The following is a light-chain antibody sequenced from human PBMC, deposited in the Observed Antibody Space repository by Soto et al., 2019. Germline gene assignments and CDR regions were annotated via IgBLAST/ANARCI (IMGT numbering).Light chain of an antibody. CDR2: DVR. J-gene: IGLJ2*01. V-gene: IGLV2-14*03. CDR3: TSHTTTSPPVL. CDR1: SSDVGAFNL. Sequence: QSVLTQPASVSGSPGQSITISCTGTSSDVGAFNLVSWYQQHPGKAPKLIIYDVRHRPSGVSDRFSGSKSGNTASLTIYGLQAEDEADYYCTSHTTTSPPVLFGGGTKLTVL.